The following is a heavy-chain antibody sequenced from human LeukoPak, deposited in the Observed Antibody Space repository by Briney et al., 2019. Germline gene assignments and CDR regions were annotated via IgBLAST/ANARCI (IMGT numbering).Heavy chain of an antibody. CDR3: ARVDRYHYYLDV. V-gene: IGHV1-69*05. Sequence: SVKVSFKASGGTFSSYSITWVRQAPAQRLEWMGGIMPLFNTANYAQQFQGRVTITTDESTSTAYMELSSLRFEDTAMYYCARVDRYHYYLDVWGKGTTVTVSS. J-gene: IGHJ6*03. CDR1: GGTFSSYS. CDR2: IMPLFNTA.